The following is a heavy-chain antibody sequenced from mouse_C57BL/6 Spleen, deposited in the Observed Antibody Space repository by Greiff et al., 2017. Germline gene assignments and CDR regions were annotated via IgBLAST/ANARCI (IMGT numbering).Heavy chain of an antibody. CDR3: ARHYYGSPYYFDY. J-gene: IGHJ2*01. D-gene: IGHD1-1*01. Sequence: VQLQQPGAELVKPGASVKLSCKASGYTVTSYWMHWVKQRTGRGLEWIGRIDPNSGGTKYNEKFKSKATLTVDKPSSTAYMQLSSLTSEDSAVYYCARHYYGSPYYFDYWGQGTTLTVSS. CDR1: GYTVTSYW. V-gene: IGHV1-72*01. CDR2: IDPNSGGT.